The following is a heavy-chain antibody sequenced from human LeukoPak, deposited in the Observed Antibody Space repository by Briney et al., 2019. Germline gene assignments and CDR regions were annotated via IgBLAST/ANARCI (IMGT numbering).Heavy chain of an antibody. CDR3: ARGEGGYYSHWHFDL. V-gene: IGHV3-30-3*01. Sequence: PGMSLRLSCAASGFTFGVYTMHWVRQAPAKGLEWVAFISYDGSNKYYADSVKGRFTISRDNSKNTSYLEMNSLRDEDTAVYYCARGEGGYYSHWHFDLWGRGILVSVSS. D-gene: IGHD2-15*01. J-gene: IGHJ2*01. CDR1: GFTFGVYT. CDR2: ISYDGSNK.